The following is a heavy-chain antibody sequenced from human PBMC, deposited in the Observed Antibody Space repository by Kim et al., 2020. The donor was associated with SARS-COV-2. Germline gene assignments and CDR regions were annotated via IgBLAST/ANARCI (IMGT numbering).Heavy chain of an antibody. CDR2: IWYDGSNK. CDR3: ARSTNYDFWSGYCTGGMEV. V-gene: IGHV3-33*01. J-gene: IGHJ6*02. D-gene: IGHD3-3*01. CDR1: GFTFSSYG. Sequence: GGSLRLSCAASGFTFSSYGMHWVRQAPGKGLEWVAVIWYDGSNKYYADSVKGRFTISRDNSKNTLYLQMNSLRAEDTAVYYCARSTNYDFWSGYCTGGMEVWGQGTTVTVSS.